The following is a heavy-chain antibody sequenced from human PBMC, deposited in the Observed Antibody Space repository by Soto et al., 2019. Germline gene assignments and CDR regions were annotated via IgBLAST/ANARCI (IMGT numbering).Heavy chain of an antibody. J-gene: IGHJ4*02. CDR2: IRSKAYGGTT. Sequence: EVQLVESGGGLVQPGRSLRLSCTASGFTFGDYAMSWVRQAPGKGLEWVGFIRSKAYGGTTEYAASVKGRFTISRDDSKSIAYLQMNSLKTEDTAVYYCTRDLTPAPFDYWGQGTLVTVSS. V-gene: IGHV3-49*04. CDR3: TRDLTPAPFDY. CDR1: GFTFGDYA. D-gene: IGHD2-15*01.